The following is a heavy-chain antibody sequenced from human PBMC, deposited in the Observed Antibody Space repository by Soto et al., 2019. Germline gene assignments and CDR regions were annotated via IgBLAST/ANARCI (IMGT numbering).Heavy chain of an antibody. D-gene: IGHD6-19*01. CDR2: IYYSGST. CDR1: GGSISSYY. J-gene: IGHJ4*02. Sequence: SETLFLTCTVSGGSISSYYSSWIRQPPGKGLEWIGYIYYSGSTNYNPSLKSRVTISVDTSKNQFSLKLSSVTAADTAVYYCARASPVAGLFFDYWGQGTRVTGS. CDR3: ARASPVAGLFFDY. V-gene: IGHV4-59*01.